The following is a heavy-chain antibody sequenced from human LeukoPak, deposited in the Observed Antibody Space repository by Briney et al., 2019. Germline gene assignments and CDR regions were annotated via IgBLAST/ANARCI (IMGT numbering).Heavy chain of an antibody. D-gene: IGHD2-2*01. J-gene: IGHJ6*03. CDR1: GFTFSSYS. V-gene: IGHV3-21*01. CDR3: ARSDCSSAACSSRGGYSNYYMDV. CDR2: ISSGSSYI. Sequence: RGSLRLSCAASGFTFSSYSMNWVRQAPGQGLEWVSSISSGSSYIYYADSMKGRFTISRDNAKNSLDLQMNSLRAEDMGVYYCARSDCSSAACSSRGGYSNYYMDVWGKGTTVTVSS.